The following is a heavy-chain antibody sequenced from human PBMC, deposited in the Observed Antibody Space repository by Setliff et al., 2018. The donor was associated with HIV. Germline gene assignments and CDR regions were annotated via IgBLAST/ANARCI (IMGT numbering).Heavy chain of an antibody. J-gene: IGHJ6*03. CDR2: INHSGST. CDR1: GGSLNGYY. Sequence: SETLSLTCAVYGGSLNGYYWNWIRRPPGKGLEWIGEINHSGSTNYNPSLKSRVTISVDTSKRQFSLKLSSVTAADTAVYYCARVSNYILYYYYMDVWGKGTTVTVSS. D-gene: IGHD4-4*01. V-gene: IGHV4-34*01. CDR3: ARVSNYILYYYYMDV.